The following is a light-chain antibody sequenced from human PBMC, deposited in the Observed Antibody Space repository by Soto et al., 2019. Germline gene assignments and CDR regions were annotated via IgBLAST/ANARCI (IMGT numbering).Light chain of an antibody. J-gene: IGKJ4*01. V-gene: IGKV3-11*01. CDR2: EAS. CDR3: QQHDNWTLT. Sequence: EVVLTQSPGTLSLSPGERATLSCRASQSVSSNFIAWYQQKPGQAPRLLIYEASTRATGIPARLSGSGSGTDFTLTISSLEPEDFAVYYCQQHDNWTLTFGGGTKVDIX. CDR1: QSVSSN.